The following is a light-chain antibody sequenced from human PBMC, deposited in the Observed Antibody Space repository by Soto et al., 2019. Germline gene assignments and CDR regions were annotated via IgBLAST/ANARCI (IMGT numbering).Light chain of an antibody. CDR3: QQYYITPLS. CDR2: WAS. V-gene: IGKV4-1*01. CDR1: QIVLYSSNNKNF. J-gene: IGKJ4*01. Sequence: DIVMTHSPDSLAVSLGXMATINCKSXQIVLYSSNNKNFLAWYQQKPGQPPKLLIYWASARESGVPDRFSGSGSGTDFTLTISSLQAEDVAVYYCQQYYITPLSFGGGTKVDIK.